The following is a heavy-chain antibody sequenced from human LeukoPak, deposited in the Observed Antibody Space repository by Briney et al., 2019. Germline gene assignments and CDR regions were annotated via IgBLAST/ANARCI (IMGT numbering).Heavy chain of an antibody. CDR3: ARTSIAARRANAFDI. V-gene: IGHV4-30-2*01. J-gene: IGHJ3*02. Sequence: PSQTLSLTCTVSGVSISSGGCSWSWIRQPPGKGLEWIGYIYHSGSTYYNPSLKSRVTISVDRSKNQFSLKLSSVTAADTAVYYCARTSIAARRANAFDIWGQGTMVTVSS. D-gene: IGHD6-6*01. CDR1: GVSISSGGCS. CDR2: IYHSGST.